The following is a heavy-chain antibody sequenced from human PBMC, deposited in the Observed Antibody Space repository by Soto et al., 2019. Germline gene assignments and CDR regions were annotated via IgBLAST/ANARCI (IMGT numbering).Heavy chain of an antibody. Sequence: QVQLQQSGPGLVKPSQTLSLTCTVSGGSISYEYYHWTWIRQSPGKGLEWIGYIHYSGSIIYNPSFKSRVTISVDTSKNQFSLQLSSVTVRDTAVYFCAREDDGGDRDYYGLDVWGQGTTVTVSS. CDR1: GGSISYEYYH. J-gene: IGHJ6*02. V-gene: IGHV4-30-4*08. D-gene: IGHD2-21*02. CDR3: AREDDGGDRDYYGLDV. CDR2: IHYSGSI.